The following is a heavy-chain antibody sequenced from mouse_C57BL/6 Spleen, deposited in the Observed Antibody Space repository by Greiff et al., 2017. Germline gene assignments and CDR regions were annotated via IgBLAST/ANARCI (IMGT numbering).Heavy chain of an antibody. CDR1: GFNIKDYY. V-gene: IGHV14-2*01. CDR3: ARHDITTDWYFDV. CDR2: IDPEDGET. Sequence: VQLQQPGAELVKPGASVKLSCTASGFNIKDYYMHWVKQRTGQGLEWIGRIDPEDGETKYTPNFQGKATITADTSSNTAYLQLSSLTSEDTAVYYGARHDITTDWYFDVWGTGTTVTVSS. J-gene: IGHJ1*03. D-gene: IGHD1-3*01.